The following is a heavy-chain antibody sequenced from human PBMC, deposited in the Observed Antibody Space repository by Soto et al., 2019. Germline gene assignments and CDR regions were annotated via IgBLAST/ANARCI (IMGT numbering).Heavy chain of an antibody. D-gene: IGHD3-9*01. CDR1: GGTFTSYS. Sequence: GASVKVSCKASGGTFTSYSISWVRQAPGQGLEWMGGIIPNFGTANYAQKFQGRVTITTDESTSTAYMELSSLRSEDTAVYYCARRSDGVLRYPHQAYYYYYGMDVWGQGTTVTVSS. V-gene: IGHV1-69*05. J-gene: IGHJ6*02. CDR3: ARRSDGVLRYPHQAYYYYYGMDV. CDR2: IIPNFGTA.